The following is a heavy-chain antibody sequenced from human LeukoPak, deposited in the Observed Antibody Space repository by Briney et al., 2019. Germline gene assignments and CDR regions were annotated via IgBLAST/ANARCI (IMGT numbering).Heavy chain of an antibody. CDR1: GFTFSSYG. J-gene: IGHJ4*02. CDR3: AKGSWFDY. D-gene: IGHD1-26*01. CDR2: ISYDGSNK. V-gene: IGHV3-30*18. Sequence: GGSLRLSCAASGFTFSSYGMHWVRQAPGKGLEWVAVISYDGSNKYYADSVKGRFTISRDNSKNMPYLQMNSLRAEDTAVYYCAKGSWFDYWGQGTLVTVSS.